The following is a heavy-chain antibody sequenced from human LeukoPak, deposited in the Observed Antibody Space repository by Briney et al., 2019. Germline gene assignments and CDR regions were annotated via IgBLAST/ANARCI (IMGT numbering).Heavy chain of an antibody. D-gene: IGHD3-10*01. J-gene: IGHJ6*02. V-gene: IGHV4-30-4*01. Sequence: SETLSLTCTVSGGSISSGDYYWSWIRQPPGKGLEWIGYIYYSGSTYYNPSLKSRVTISVDTSKNQFSPKLSSVTAADTAVYYCARDSTWFGELWSYYGMDAWGQGTTVTVSS. CDR2: IYYSGST. CDR3: ARDSTWFGELWSYYGMDA. CDR1: GGSISSGDYY.